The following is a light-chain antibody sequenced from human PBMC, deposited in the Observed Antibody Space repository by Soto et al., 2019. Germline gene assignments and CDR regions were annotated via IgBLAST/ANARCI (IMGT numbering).Light chain of an antibody. CDR1: QSVSSN. Sequence: EIVMTQSPATLSVSPGERATLSCRASQSVSSNLAWYQQKPGQAPRLLIYGASTRATGIPARFSGSGSGTDFTLTICSLQSEDFAVYYCQQYNNWPYTFCQGTKLEIK. J-gene: IGKJ2*01. CDR3: QQYNNWPYT. CDR2: GAS. V-gene: IGKV3-15*01.